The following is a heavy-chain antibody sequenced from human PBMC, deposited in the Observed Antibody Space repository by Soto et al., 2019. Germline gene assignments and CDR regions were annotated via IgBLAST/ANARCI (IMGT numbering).Heavy chain of an antibody. Sequence: SETLSLTCTVSGGSISSYYWSWIRQPPGKGLEWIGYIYYSGSTNYNPSLKSRVTISVDTSKNQFSLKLSSVTAADTAVYYCARVRDWGSPLDIWGQATMVTV. CDR1: GGSISSYY. D-gene: IGHD7-27*01. J-gene: IGHJ3*02. V-gene: IGHV4-59*01. CDR2: IYYSGST. CDR3: ARVRDWGSPLDI.